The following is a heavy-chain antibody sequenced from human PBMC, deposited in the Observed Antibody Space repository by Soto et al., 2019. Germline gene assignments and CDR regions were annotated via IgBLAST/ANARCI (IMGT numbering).Heavy chain of an antibody. V-gene: IGHV1-69*01. J-gene: IGHJ4*02. CDR3: ARGVASSD. CDR1: GVTFSSDS. Sequence: QVQLVQSEAEVKKPGSSVKVSCKSSGVTFSSDSISWVRQAPGQGLEWMGGIIPVSRTPTSAQKFQGRVTISADESTRTAYIEVSSLTSEDTAVYYCARGVASSDWGQGTLVTVSS. D-gene: IGHD5-12*01. CDR2: IIPVSRTP.